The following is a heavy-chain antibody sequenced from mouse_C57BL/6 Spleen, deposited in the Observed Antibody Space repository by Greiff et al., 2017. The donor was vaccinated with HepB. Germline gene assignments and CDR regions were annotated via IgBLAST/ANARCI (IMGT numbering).Heavy chain of an antibody. Sequence: EVQLVESGGGLVKPGGSLKLSCAASGFTFSSYAMSWVRQTPEKRLEWVATISDGGSYTYYPDNVKGRFTISRDNAKNNLYLQMSHLKSEDTAMYYCARESHYYGSSYCFDYWGQGTTLTVSS. CDR3: ARESHYYGSSYCFDY. CDR2: ISDGGSYT. V-gene: IGHV5-4*01. CDR1: GFTFSSYA. J-gene: IGHJ2*01. D-gene: IGHD1-1*01.